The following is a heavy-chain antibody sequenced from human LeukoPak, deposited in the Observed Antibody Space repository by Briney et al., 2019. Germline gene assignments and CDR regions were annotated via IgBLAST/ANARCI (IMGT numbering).Heavy chain of an antibody. Sequence: SVNVSCKPSGYSFTGYYMHWVRQAAGQGLEWMGWINPNSSGTNYAQKFQGRVTMTRDTSISTAYMELSRLRSDDTAVYYCAREAGGPDYWGQGTLVTVSS. CDR2: INPNSSGT. CDR3: AREAGGPDY. J-gene: IGHJ4*02. D-gene: IGHD1-14*01. CDR1: GYSFTGYY. V-gene: IGHV1-2*02.